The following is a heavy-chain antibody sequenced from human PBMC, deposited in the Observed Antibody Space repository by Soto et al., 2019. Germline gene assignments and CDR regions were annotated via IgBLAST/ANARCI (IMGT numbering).Heavy chain of an antibody. CDR3: TTDLLGIVVVPAAMVEASPYYYMDV. CDR2: IKSKTDGGTT. CDR1: GFTFSNAW. D-gene: IGHD2-2*01. J-gene: IGHJ6*03. Sequence: GGSLRLSCAASGFTFSNAWMSWVRQAPGKGLEWVGRIKSKTDGGTTDYAAPVKGRFTISRDDSKNTLYLQMNSLKTEDTAVYYCTTDLLGIVVVPAAMVEASPYYYMDVWGKGTTVTVSS. V-gene: IGHV3-15*01.